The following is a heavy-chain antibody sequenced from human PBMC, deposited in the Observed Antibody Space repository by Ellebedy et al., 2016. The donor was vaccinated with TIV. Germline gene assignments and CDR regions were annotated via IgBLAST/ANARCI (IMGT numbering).Heavy chain of an antibody. V-gene: IGHV1-46*01. CDR2: INPSGGST. Sequence: ASVKVSCKASGYTFTTYGISWVRQAPGQGLEWMGIINPSGGSTSYAQKFQGRVTMTRDTSTSTVYMELSSLRSEDTAVYYCARGLLAVAAAWGVDYWGQGTLVTVSS. CDR3: ARGLLAVAAAWGVDY. CDR1: GYTFTTYG. J-gene: IGHJ4*02. D-gene: IGHD6-19*01.